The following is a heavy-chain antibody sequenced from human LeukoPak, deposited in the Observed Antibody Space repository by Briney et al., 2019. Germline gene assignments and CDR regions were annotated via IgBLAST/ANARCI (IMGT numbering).Heavy chain of an antibody. CDR1: GFTFSDYY. D-gene: IGHD1-26*01. CDR2: ISSSSSTI. V-gene: IGHV3-11*04. Sequence: GGSLRLSCAASGFTFSDYYMSWIRQAPGKGLEWVSYISSSSSTIYYADSVKGRFTISRDNAKNSLYLQMNSLRDEDTAVYYCARGTFYSGSNFDYWGQGTLVTVSS. J-gene: IGHJ4*02. CDR3: ARGTFYSGSNFDY.